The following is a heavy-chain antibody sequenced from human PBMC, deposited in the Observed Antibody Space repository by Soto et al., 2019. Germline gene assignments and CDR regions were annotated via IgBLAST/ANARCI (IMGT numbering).Heavy chain of an antibody. D-gene: IGHD3-22*01. CDR2: INPSGGST. CDR3: ARGLIYDSSGYYFDY. V-gene: IGHV1-46*01. J-gene: IGHJ4*02. Sequence: ASVKVSCKASGYTFTSYYMHWVRQAPGQGLEWMGIINPSGGSTRYAQKFQGRVTMTRDTSTSTVYMELSSLRSEDTAVFFCARGLIYDSSGYYFDYWGQGTLVTVSS. CDR1: GYTFTSYY.